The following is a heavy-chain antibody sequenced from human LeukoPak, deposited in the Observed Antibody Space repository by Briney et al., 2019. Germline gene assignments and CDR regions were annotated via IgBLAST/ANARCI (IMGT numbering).Heavy chain of an antibody. CDR1: GGSISSYY. CDR3: ARDPQGFPYYYYGMDV. D-gene: IGHD2-15*01. J-gene: IGHJ6*02. CDR2: IYYSGST. V-gene: IGHV4-59*12. Sequence: SETLSLTCTVSGGSISSYYWSWIRQSPGKGLEWIGYIYYSGSTNYNPSLKSRVTMSVDTSKNQLSLKLSSVTAADTAVYYCARDPQGFPYYYYGMDVWGQGTTVTVSS.